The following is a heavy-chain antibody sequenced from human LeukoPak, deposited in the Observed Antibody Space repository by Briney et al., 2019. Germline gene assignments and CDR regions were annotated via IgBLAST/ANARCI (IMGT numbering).Heavy chain of an antibody. CDR3: AKDNKARIAVVGAGGVC. CDR1: GFAFNVFG. D-gene: IGHD6-19*01. Sequence: GGSQRLSCAGSGFAFNVFGMHWLRQAPGKGLEWVALVKADGNSEYYADSVKGRFSISRDNSKNTLYLQMNSLRAEDTAVYYCAKDNKARIAVVGAGGVCWGQGTLVTVSS. J-gene: IGHJ4*02. V-gene: IGHV3-30*02. CDR2: VKADGNSE.